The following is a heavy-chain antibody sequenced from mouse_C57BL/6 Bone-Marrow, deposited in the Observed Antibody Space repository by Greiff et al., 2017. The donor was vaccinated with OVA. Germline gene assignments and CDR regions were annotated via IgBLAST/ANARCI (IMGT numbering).Heavy chain of an antibody. V-gene: IGHV5-4*03. Sequence: EVKVEESGGGLVKPGGSLKLSCAASGFTFSSYAMSWVRQTPEKRLEWVATISDGGSYTYYPDNVKGRFTISRDNAKNNLYLQMSHLKSEDTAMYYCARRLDYWGQGTTLTVSS. CDR1: GFTFSSYA. J-gene: IGHJ2*01. CDR2: ISDGGSYT. CDR3: ARRLDY.